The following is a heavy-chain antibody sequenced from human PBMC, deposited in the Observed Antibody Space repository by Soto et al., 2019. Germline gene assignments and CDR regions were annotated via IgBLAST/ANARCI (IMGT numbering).Heavy chain of an antibody. CDR1: GFTFSSYW. CDR3: VRTSLVVAAATREDY. Sequence: EVQLVESGGGLVQPGGSLRLSCAASGFTFSSYWMHWVRQAPGKGLVRVSRINSDGSSTSYADSVKGRFTISRDNAKNTLYLQMNSLTAEDTAVYYCVRTSLVVAAATREDYWGQGTLVTVSS. J-gene: IGHJ4*02. V-gene: IGHV3-74*01. CDR2: INSDGSST. D-gene: IGHD2-15*01.